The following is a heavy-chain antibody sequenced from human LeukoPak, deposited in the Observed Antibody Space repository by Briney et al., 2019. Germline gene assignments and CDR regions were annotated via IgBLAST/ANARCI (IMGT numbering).Heavy chain of an antibody. CDR2: IYYSGST. J-gene: IGHJ6*02. D-gene: IGHD6-13*01. Sequence: PPETLSLTCTVSGGSISSYYWSWIRQPPGKGLEGIGYIYYSGSTNYNPSLKSRVTISVDTSKNQFSLKLSSVTAADTAVYYCARENSPHSSSWNYFGMDVWCHGTPVTVSS. CDR3: ARENSPHSSSWNYFGMDV. CDR1: GGSISSYY. V-gene: IGHV4-59*01.